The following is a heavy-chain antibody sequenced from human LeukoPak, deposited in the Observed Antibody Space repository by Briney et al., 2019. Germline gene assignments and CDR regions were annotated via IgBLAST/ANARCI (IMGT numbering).Heavy chain of an antibody. CDR1: GYTFTSYD. D-gene: IGHD3-3*01. J-gene: IGHJ4*02. Sequence: ASVKVSCKASGYTFTSYDINWVRQATGQGLEWMGWMNPNSGNTGYAQKFQGRVTITRNTSISTAYMELSSLRSEDTAVYYCARYRDFWSGYPDAFDIWGQGTLVTVSS. CDR3: ARYRDFWSGYPDAFDI. V-gene: IGHV1-8*03. CDR2: MNPNSGNT.